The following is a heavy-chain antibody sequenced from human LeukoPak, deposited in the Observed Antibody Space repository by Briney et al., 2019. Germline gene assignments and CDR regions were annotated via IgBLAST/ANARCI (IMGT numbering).Heavy chain of an antibody. V-gene: IGHV4-39*07. D-gene: IGHD1-26*01. CDR2: IYYSGST. CDR3: ARDPESGSYFDY. J-gene: IGHJ4*02. Sequence: SETLSLTCTVSGGSISSSSYYWGWIRQPPGKGLEWIGSIYYSGSTYYNPSLKSRVTISVDTSKNQFSLKLSSVTAADTAVYYCARDPESGSYFDYWGQGTLVTVSS. CDR1: GGSISSSSYY.